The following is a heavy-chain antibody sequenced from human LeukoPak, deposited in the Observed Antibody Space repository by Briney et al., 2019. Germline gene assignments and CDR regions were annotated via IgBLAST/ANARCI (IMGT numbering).Heavy chain of an antibody. D-gene: IGHD3-22*01. CDR1: GFTFSSYG. Sequence: GGSLRLSCAASGFTFSSYGMHWVRQAPGKGLEWVAVVWYDGRYKYYADSVKGRFTISRVNLKNTLYLQMNSLRAEDTAVYYCARDSDNSGYYYSTSFDYWGQGTLVTVSS. J-gene: IGHJ4*02. V-gene: IGHV3-33*01. CDR3: ARDSDNSGYYYSTSFDY. CDR2: VWYDGRYK.